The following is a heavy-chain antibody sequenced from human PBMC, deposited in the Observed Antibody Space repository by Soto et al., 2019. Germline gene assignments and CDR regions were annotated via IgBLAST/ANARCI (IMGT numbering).Heavy chain of an antibody. D-gene: IGHD5-12*01. CDR3: ARALLPVGYSGYDSFDY. V-gene: IGHV1-69*02. CDR1: GGTFSSYT. Sequence: SVKVSCKASGGTFSSYTISWVRQAPGQGLEWMGRIIPILGIANYAQKFQGRVTITADKSTSTAYMELSSLRSEDTAVYYCARALLPVGYSGYDSFDYWGQGTLVTVSS. J-gene: IGHJ4*02. CDR2: IIPILGIA.